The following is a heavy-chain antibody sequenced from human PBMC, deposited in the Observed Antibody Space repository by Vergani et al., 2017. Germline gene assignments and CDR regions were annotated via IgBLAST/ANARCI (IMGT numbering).Heavy chain of an antibody. D-gene: IGHD6-13*01. CDR2: FDPEDGET. V-gene: IGHV1-24*01. CDR3: ATDLEAAQYYFDY. CDR1: GYTLTELS. J-gene: IGHJ4*02. Sequence: QVQLVQSGAEVKKPGASVKVSCKVSGYTLTELSMHWVRQAPGKVLEWIGGFDPEDGETIYAQKFQGRATMTEDRSTDTAYMELSSLRSEDTAVYYCATDLEAAQYYFDYWGQGTLVTVSS.